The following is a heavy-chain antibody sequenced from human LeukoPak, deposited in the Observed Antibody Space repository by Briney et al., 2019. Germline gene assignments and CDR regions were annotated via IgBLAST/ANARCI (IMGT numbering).Heavy chain of an antibody. J-gene: IGHJ4*02. Sequence: GGSLRLSCAASGFTFSSYSMNWVRQAPGKGLEWVSYISSSSSTIYYADSVKGRFTISRDNSKNTLYLQMNGLRAEDTAVYYCAKDLRIAAAGNFDYWGQGTLVTVSS. D-gene: IGHD6-13*01. CDR2: ISSSSSTI. CDR1: GFTFSSYS. V-gene: IGHV3-48*01. CDR3: AKDLRIAAAGNFDY.